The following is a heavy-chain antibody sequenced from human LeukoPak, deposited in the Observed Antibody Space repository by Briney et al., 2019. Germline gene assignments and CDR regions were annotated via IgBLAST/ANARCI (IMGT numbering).Heavy chain of an antibody. J-gene: IGHJ4*02. CDR2: IKQDGSEK. CDR3: ARDRGSYYRRYYLDY. Sequence: GGSLRLSCAASGFTFSSYWMSWVRQAPGKGLEWVANIKQDGSEKYYVDSVKGRFTISRDNAKNSLYLQMNSLRAEDTAVYYCARDRGSYYRRYYLDYWGQGTLVTVSS. D-gene: IGHD1-26*01. CDR1: GFTFSSYW. V-gene: IGHV3-7*01.